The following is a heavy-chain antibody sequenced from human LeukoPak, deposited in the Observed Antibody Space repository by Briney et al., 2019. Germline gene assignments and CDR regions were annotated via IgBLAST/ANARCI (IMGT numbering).Heavy chain of an antibody. CDR3: VREAVEYCSGGSCYGGIDY. J-gene: IGHJ4*02. V-gene: IGHV1-18*01. Sequence: GASVKVSCKASGYTFTSHGISWVRQAPGQGLEWMGWISTDNGNTKYAQKLQGRVTMTTDTSTRTAYMELRSLRSDDTAVYYCVREAVEYCSGGSCYGGIDYWGQGTLVTVSS. CDR1: GYTFTSHG. CDR2: ISTDNGNT. D-gene: IGHD2-15*01.